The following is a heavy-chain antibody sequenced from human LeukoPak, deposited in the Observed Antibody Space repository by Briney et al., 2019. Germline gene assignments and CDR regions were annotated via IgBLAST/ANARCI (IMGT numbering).Heavy chain of an antibody. CDR2: IWYDGSNK. Sequence: PGRSLRLSCAASGFTFSSYGMHWVRQAPGKGLGWVAVIWYDGSNKYYADSVKGRFTISRDNSKNTLYLQMNSLRAEDTAVYYCAKPVVAANIKFEYYYYMDVWGKGTTVTVSS. V-gene: IGHV3-33*06. CDR3: AKPVVAANIKFEYYYYMDV. J-gene: IGHJ6*03. D-gene: IGHD2-15*01. CDR1: GFTFSSYG.